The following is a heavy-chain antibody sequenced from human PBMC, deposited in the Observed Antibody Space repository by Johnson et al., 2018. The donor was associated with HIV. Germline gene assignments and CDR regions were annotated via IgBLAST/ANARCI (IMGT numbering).Heavy chain of an antibody. D-gene: IGHD5-12*01. CDR2: IGSNGLTI. CDR1: GFSFDDYA. J-gene: IGHJ3*02. CDR3: ASLYSGYDNDAFDI. Sequence: VQLVESGGGLVQPGGSLRLSCATSGFSFDDYAMHWVRQGPGKGLEWVAGIGSNGLTIGYVDSVKGRFTISRDDATNSLYLRMDSLRTEDTAVYYCASLYSGYDNDAFDIWGQGTMVTVSS. V-gene: IGHV3-9*01.